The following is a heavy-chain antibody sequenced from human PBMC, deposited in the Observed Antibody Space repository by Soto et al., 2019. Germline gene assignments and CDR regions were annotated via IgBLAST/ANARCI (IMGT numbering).Heavy chain of an antibody. CDR2: INAGNGNT. V-gene: IGHV1-3*01. Sequence: WASVKVSCKASGYTFTSYAMRWVRQAPGQRLEWMGWINAGNGNTKYSQKFQGRVTITRGTSARTAYMELSSLRSEGTAVYYCASEGPGLSIAVAGTVGLDYWGQRSLVTVFS. CDR1: GYTFTSYA. CDR3: ASEGPGLSIAVAGTVGLDY. J-gene: IGHJ4*02. D-gene: IGHD6-19*01.